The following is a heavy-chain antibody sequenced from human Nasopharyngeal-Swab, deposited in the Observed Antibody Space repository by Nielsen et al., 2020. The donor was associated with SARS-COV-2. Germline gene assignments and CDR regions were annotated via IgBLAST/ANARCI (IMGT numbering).Heavy chain of an antibody. CDR3: ARISVVGAMVLYYFDY. V-gene: IGHV4-31*03. CDR2: IYYSGST. CDR1: GGSISSGGYY. J-gene: IGHJ4*02. Sequence: SETLSLTCTVSGGSISSGGYYWSWIRQHPGKGLEWIGYIYYSGSTYYNPSLKSRVTISVDTSKNQFSLKLSPVTAADTAVYYCARISVVGAMVLYYFDYWSQGTLVTVSS. D-gene: IGHD1-26*01.